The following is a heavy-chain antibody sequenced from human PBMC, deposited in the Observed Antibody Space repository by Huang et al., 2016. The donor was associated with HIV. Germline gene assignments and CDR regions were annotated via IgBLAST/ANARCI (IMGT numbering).Heavy chain of an antibody. CDR2: IYYSAST. CDR3: ARGGQWLVPWWYFDL. D-gene: IGHD6-19*01. CDR1: GGSISSHY. J-gene: IGHJ2*01. Sequence: QVQLQESGPGLVKPSETLSLTCTVSGGSISSHYWSWIRQPPGKGLEWIGSIYYSASTNYNPALKSLVTSSGDTSKNQFSRKLSSVTAADTAVYSCARGGQWLVPWWYFDLWGRGTLATVSS. V-gene: IGHV4-59*11.